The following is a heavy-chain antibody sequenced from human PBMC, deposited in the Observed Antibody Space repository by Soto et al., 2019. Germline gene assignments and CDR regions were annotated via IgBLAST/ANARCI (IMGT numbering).Heavy chain of an antibody. CDR1: GLTFSNYA. CDR3: ARGDGTGLYNSGWSPRY. D-gene: IGHD6-19*01. V-gene: IGHV3-23*01. Sequence: EVRLLESGGGLVKPGGSLRLSCATSGLTFSNYAMSWVRQAPGGGLEWVSSMSGSSSTTYYADSVRGRFTISRDNAKNSLYLRMDSLRAEDTAVYYCARGDGTGLYNSGWSPRYWGQGTLVTVSS. CDR2: MSGSSSTT. J-gene: IGHJ4*02.